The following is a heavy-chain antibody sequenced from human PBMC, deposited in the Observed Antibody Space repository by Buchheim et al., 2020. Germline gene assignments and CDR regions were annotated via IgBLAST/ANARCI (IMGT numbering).Heavy chain of an antibody. J-gene: IGHJ5*02. Sequence: QVQLVQSGAEVKKPGASVTVSCKASGYTFTSYYIHWVRQAPGQGLEWMGTINTSGGRTSYAQKFQGRVTMTRDTSTSKVYMELSSLISEDTAVYYCARNGGYYDSSGYSRGNWFDPWGQGTL. CDR2: INTSGGRT. CDR3: ARNGGYYDSSGYSRGNWFDP. V-gene: IGHV1-46*03. CDR1: GYTFTSYY. D-gene: IGHD3-22*01.